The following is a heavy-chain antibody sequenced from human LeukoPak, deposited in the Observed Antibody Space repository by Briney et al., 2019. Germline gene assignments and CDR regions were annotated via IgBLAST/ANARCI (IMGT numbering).Heavy chain of an antibody. CDR3: ARGTIAWAGVDY. CDR1: GFTFTSYW. V-gene: IGHV3-7*01. Sequence: PGGSLRLSCAASGFTFTSYWMTWVRQAPGKGLEWVANIKKDGSEKYYVDSVKGRFTISRDNAKNSLYLQMNSLRAEDTAVYYCARGTIAWAGVDYWGQGTLVTVSS. CDR2: IKKDGSEK. J-gene: IGHJ4*02. D-gene: IGHD2-2*01.